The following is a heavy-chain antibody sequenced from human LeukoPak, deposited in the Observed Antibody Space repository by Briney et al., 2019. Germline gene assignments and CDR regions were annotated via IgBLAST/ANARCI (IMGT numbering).Heavy chain of an antibody. CDR2: IYYSGST. CDR1: GGSISSSSYH. Sequence: SETLSLTCTVSGGSISSSSYHWGWIRQPPGKGLEWIGSIYYSGSTYYNPSPKSRVTISVDTSKNQFSLKLSSVAAADTAVYYCARAPLDFWSGYYLFDYWGQGTLVTVSS. CDR3: ARAPLDFWSGYYLFDY. V-gene: IGHV4-39*01. J-gene: IGHJ4*02. D-gene: IGHD3-3*01.